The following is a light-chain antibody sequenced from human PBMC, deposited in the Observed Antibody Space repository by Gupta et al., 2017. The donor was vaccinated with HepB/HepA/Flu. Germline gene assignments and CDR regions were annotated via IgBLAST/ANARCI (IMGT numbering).Light chain of an antibody. CDR3: QAWDSSTVV. V-gene: IGLV3-1*01. Sequence: SYELTQAPSMSVSPGQTASIACSGDKLGDKYASWYQQKPGQPPVLVIFQDTKRPSGIPERFSGSNSGSTATLTISGTQAMDEGDYYCQAWDSSTVVFGGGTKLTVL. CDR2: QDT. CDR1: KLGDKY. J-gene: IGLJ2*01.